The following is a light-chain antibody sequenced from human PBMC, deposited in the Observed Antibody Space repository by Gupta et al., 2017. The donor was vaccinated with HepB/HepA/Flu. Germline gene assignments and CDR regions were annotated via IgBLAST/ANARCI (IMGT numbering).Light chain of an antibody. Sequence: EIVFTQSPATLTLSPWARATLSCRASPSVSSYFAWCQQKPGQAPRVLIHDASNRATGTPARFRGSGSGTVFTLTISGLEPEDCAVYYCQPRSNWPWTFGQGTKVEIK. V-gene: IGKV3-11*01. J-gene: IGKJ1*01. CDR1: PSVSSY. CDR3: QPRSNWPWT. CDR2: DAS.